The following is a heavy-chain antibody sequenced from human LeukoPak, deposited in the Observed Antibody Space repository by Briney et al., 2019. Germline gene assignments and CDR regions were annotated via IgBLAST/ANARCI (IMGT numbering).Heavy chain of an antibody. CDR2: IYHSGST. CDR1: GGSISSGGYY. Sequence: PSQTLSLTCTVSGGSISSGGYYWSWIRQPPGKGLEWTGYIYHSGSTYYNPSLKSRVTISVDRSKNQFSLKLSSVTAADTAVYYCAKDVAYYDSSGSYFDYWGQGTLVTVSS. D-gene: IGHD3-22*01. CDR3: AKDVAYYDSSGSYFDY. J-gene: IGHJ4*02. V-gene: IGHV4-30-2*01.